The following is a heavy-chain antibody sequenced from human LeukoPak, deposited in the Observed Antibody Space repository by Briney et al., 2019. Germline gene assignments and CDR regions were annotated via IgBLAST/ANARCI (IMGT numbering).Heavy chain of an antibody. V-gene: IGHV4-34*01. CDR3: ASYMVRGVIICNY. CDR2: INHSGST. Sequence: PSETLSLTCAVYGGSFSGYYWSWIRQPPGKGLEWIGEINHSGSTNYNPSLKSRVTISVDTSKNQFSLKLSSVTAADTAVYYCASYMVRGVIICNYWGQGTLVTASS. D-gene: IGHD3-10*01. CDR1: GGSFSGYY. J-gene: IGHJ4*02.